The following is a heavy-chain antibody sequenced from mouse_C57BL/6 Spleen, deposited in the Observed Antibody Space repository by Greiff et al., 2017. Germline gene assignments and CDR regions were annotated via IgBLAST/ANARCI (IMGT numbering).Heavy chain of an antibody. D-gene: IGHD4-1*01. V-gene: IGHV1-52*01. CDR1: GYTFTSYW. CDR2: IDPSDSET. Sequence: QVQLQQPGAELVRPGSSVKLSCKASGYTFTSYWMHWVKQRPIQGLEWIGNIDPSDSETHYNQKFKDKATLTVDKSSSTAYMQRSSLTSEDSAVYYCATGRDYAMDYWGQGTSVTVSS. J-gene: IGHJ4*01. CDR3: ATGRDYAMDY.